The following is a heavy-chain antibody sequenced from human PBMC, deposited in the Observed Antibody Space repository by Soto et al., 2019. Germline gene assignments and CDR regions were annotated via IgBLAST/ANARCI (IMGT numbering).Heavy chain of an antibody. CDR2: ISSSGDNT. V-gene: IGHV3-23*01. CDR1: GFTFSSYS. J-gene: IGHJ4*02. CDR3: ADGGGWLFNFDY. D-gene: IGHD3-22*01. Sequence: GGSLRLSCAASGFTFSSYSMSWVRQAPGKGLEWVSAISSSGDNTYYPDSVKGRFTISTDNARNTLYLQMNSLRAEDTAVYYCADGGGWLFNFDYWGQGTLVTVSS.